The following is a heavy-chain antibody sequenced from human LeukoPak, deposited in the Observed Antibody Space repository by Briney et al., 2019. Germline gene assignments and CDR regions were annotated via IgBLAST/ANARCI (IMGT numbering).Heavy chain of an antibody. CDR1: GFTFSIFG. J-gene: IGHJ4*02. Sequence: GGSLRLSCAASGFTFSIFGMHGVRQAPGKGLEYVSAINSNGAGTYYANSVKGRFTISRDNFENTVYLQMGSLRAEDMAVYYCARRHSSGELDYWGQGTLVTVSS. CDR2: INSNGAGT. CDR3: ARRHSSGELDY. D-gene: IGHD6-19*01. V-gene: IGHV3-64*01.